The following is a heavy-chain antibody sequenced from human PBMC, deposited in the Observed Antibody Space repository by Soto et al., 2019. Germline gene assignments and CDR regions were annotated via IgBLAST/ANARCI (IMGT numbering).Heavy chain of an antibody. CDR1: GGSISSGGFS. V-gene: IGHV4-30-2*01. Sequence: QLQLQESGSGLVKPSQPLSLTCAVSGGSISSGGFSWSWIRQPPGKGLESIGYIYHSGSTYYNPSLKSRVTISVDRSKNQFSLKLRSVTAADTAVYYCAGGIAARPLGYLGQGTLVTVSS. D-gene: IGHD6-6*01. CDR2: IYHSGST. CDR3: AGGIAARPLGY. J-gene: IGHJ4*02.